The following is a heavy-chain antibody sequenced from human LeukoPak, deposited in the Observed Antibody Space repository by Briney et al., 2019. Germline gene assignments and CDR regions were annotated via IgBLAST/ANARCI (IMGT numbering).Heavy chain of an antibody. J-gene: IGHJ5*02. CDR1: GFTVSSSP. D-gene: IGHD1-26*01. Sequence: GGSLRLSCAPSGFTVSSSPINWVRQAPGRGLEWVSVIYSGGNTFYADSVKGRFTISRHNSEKALYLQMNSLSADDTAVYYCGRLMGSGWFDPWGQGTLVTVFS. CDR3: GRLMGSGWFDP. V-gene: IGHV3-53*04. CDR2: IYSGGNT.